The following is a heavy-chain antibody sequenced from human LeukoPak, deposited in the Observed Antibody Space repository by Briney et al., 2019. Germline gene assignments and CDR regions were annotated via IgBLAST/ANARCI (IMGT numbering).Heavy chain of an antibody. CDR3: VRHIGGTTSDY. J-gene: IGHJ4*02. D-gene: IGHD1-7*01. Sequence: PSETLSLTCAVSGVSISSYYWSWIRQPPGKGLEWIGYSHYTGTSNYNSSLQSRVTMSVDTSRNQFSLKLTSVTAADTAVYYCVRHIGGTTSDYWGQGTLVTVSS. V-gene: IGHV4-59*08. CDR1: GVSISSYY. CDR2: SHYTGTS.